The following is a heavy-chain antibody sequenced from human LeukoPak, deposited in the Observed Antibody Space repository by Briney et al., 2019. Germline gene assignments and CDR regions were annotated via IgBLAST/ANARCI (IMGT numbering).Heavy chain of an antibody. V-gene: IGHV3-30*18. J-gene: IGHJ4*02. CDR2: ISYDGSNK. D-gene: IGHD3-9*01. CDR3: AKPSSTFDWLLWLDY. Sequence: GRSLRLSCAASGFTFSSYGMHWVRQAPGKGLEWVAVISYDGSNKYYADSEKGRFTISRDNSKNTLYLQMNSLRAEDTAVYYCAKPSSTFDWLLWLDYWGQGTLVTVSS. CDR1: GFTFSSYG.